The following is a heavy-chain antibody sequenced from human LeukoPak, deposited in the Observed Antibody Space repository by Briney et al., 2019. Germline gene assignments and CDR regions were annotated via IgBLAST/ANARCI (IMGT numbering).Heavy chain of an antibody. CDR2: IGPTGSDR. CDR3: ATETNGRHYDY. V-gene: IGHV3-21*06. D-gene: IGHD1-14*01. CDR1: GLTFSTSG. Sequence: GGSLRLSCTASGLTFSTSGFNWVRQAPGKGLEWVASIGPTGSDRYHADPIKGRFTISRDNANNFLYLQMNSLRAEDTAVYYCATETNGRHYDYWGQGTLLTVSS. J-gene: IGHJ4*02.